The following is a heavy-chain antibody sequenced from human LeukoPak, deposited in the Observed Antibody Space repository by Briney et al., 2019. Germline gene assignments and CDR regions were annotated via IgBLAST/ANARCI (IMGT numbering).Heavy chain of an antibody. D-gene: IGHD3-22*01. Sequence: GRSLRLSCAASGFTFSSYGMHWVRQAPGKGLEWVAVIWYDGSNKYCADSVKGRFTISRDNSKNTLYLQMNSLRAEDTAVYYCAKGTRHGLDSSGYYFDYWGQGTLVTVSS. CDR3: AKGTRHGLDSSGYYFDY. V-gene: IGHV3-33*06. CDR2: IWYDGSNK. J-gene: IGHJ4*02. CDR1: GFTFSSYG.